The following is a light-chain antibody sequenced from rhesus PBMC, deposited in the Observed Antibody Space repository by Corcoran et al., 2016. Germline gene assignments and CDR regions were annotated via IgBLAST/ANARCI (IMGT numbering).Light chain of an antibody. CDR1: QGITND. CDR2: EAS. J-gene: IGKJ2*01. Sequence: DIQMTQSPSSLSASVGDRVTITCRASQGITNDLAWYQQKPGETSKLLIYEASSLQSGIPSRFSGSGSGTAFTLTITSLQSEDFATYYCQHYYSTPYSFGQGTKVEIK. CDR3: QHYYSTPYS. V-gene: IGKV1-25*01.